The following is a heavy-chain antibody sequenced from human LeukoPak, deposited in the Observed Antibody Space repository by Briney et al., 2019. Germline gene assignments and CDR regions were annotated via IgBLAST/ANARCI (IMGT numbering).Heavy chain of an antibody. CDR3: AKEKYCSGGSCPFDY. Sequence: GGSLRLSCAASGFTFSSYAMHWVRQAPGKGLEWVAVISYDGSNKYYADSVKGRFTISRDNSKNTLYLQMNSLRAEDTAVYYCAKEKYCSGGSCPFDYWGQGTLVTVSS. J-gene: IGHJ4*02. CDR1: GFTFSSYA. CDR2: ISYDGSNK. V-gene: IGHV3-30-3*01. D-gene: IGHD2-15*01.